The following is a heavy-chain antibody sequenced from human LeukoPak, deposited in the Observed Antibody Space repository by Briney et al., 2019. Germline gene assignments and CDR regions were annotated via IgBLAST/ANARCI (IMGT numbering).Heavy chain of an antibody. CDR3: ARVPNQSKYSVGNY. V-gene: IGHV4-31*03. D-gene: IGHD1-14*01. CDR1: GVSISSGDYY. J-gene: IGHJ4*02. CDR2: IYHSGST. Sequence: KASQTLSLACTVSGVSISSGDYYWSWIRQHPGKGLEWIGYIYHSGSTYYNPSLKSRTTISVDTSKNQFPLKLSSVTAADTAVYYCARVPNQSKYSVGNYWGQGTLVTVSS.